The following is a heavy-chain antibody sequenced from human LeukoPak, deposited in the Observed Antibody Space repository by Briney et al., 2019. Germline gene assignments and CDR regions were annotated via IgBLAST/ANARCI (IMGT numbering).Heavy chain of an antibody. CDR3: ARVTGYVIEDNFDY. CDR1: GGSISSYY. D-gene: IGHD2-15*01. J-gene: IGHJ4*02. V-gene: IGHV4-59*01. Sequence: PSETLSLTCTVSGGSISSYYWSWIRQPPGKGLEWIGYIYYSGSTNYNPSLKSRVTISVDTSKNQFSLKLRSVTAADTAVYYCARVTGYVIEDNFDYWXXGTLVTVSS. CDR2: IYYSGST.